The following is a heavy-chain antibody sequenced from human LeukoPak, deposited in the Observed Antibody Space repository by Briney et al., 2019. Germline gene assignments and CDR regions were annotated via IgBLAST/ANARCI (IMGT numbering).Heavy chain of an antibody. CDR3: ARGAGSSWYFYFDY. V-gene: IGHV3-20*01. D-gene: IGHD6-13*01. CDR2: IKWDGGST. Sequence: PGGSLRLSCAASGFTFDDHGMSWVRQVPGKGLEWVSGIKWDGGSTGYADSVKGRFTISRDNAKNSLYLQTNSLRVEDTAVYHCARGAGSSWYFYFDYWGQGTLVTVSS. J-gene: IGHJ4*02. CDR1: GFTFDDHG.